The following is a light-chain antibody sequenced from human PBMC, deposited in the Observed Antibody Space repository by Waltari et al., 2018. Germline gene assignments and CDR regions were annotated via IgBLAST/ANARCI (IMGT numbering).Light chain of an antibody. Sequence: DIVMPQSPLSLPVTPGEPASISCRSSQSLLHSNGYNYLDWYLQKPGQSPQLVIYLGANRASGVPDRFSGSGSGTDFTLKISRVEAEDVGVYYCMQALQTPLTFGGGTKVEIK. CDR2: LGA. J-gene: IGKJ4*01. CDR1: QSLLHSNGYNY. V-gene: IGKV2-28*01. CDR3: MQALQTPLT.